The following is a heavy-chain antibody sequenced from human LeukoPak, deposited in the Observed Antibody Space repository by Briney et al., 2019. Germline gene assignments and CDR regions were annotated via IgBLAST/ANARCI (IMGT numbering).Heavy chain of an antibody. Sequence: PGGSLRLSCAASGFTFSSYAMHWVRQAPGKGLEWVAVISYDGSNKYYADSVKGRFTISRDNSKNTLYLQMNSLRAEDTAVYYCARDFPDSLRWLQSQSTYYFDYWGQGTLVTVSS. V-gene: IGHV3-30-3*01. CDR3: ARDFPDSLRWLQSQSTYYFDY. D-gene: IGHD5-24*01. CDR1: GFTFSSYA. J-gene: IGHJ4*02. CDR2: ISYDGSNK.